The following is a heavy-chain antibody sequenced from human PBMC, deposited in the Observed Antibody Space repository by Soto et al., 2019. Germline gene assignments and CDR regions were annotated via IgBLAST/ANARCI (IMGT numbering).Heavy chain of an antibody. D-gene: IGHD3-9*01. Sequence: GGSLRLSCVASGFTFSSYSIVWVRQAPGKGLEWVSYIFTTGTTIYYADSVKGRFTVSGDNAKNSLFLLLNSLRAEDTAVYYCARDKDWAFDYWGQGTLVTVSS. CDR1: GFTFSSYS. CDR2: IFTTGTTI. V-gene: IGHV3-48*03. J-gene: IGHJ4*02. CDR3: ARDKDWAFDY.